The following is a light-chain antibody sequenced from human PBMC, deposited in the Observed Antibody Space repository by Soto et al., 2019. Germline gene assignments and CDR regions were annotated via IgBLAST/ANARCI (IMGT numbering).Light chain of an antibody. J-gene: IGLJ2*01. V-gene: IGLV4-60*02. CDR3: ETWDINTHVV. CDR1: SGHSTYI. Sequence: QLVLTVSSSASASLGSSVKLTCTLSSGHSTYIIAWHQQQPGKAPRYLMKLEGSGSYNKGSGVPDRFSGSSSGADRYLTISNLQFEDEADYYCETWDINTHVVFGGGTKLIVL. CDR2: LEGSGSY.